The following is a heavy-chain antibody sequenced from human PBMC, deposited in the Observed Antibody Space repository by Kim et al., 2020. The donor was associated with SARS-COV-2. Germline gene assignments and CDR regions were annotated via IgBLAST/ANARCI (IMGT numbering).Heavy chain of an antibody. CDR3: TREEHPYIVVVTALTFDY. D-gene: IGHD2-21*02. J-gene: IGHJ4*02. CDR2: IRSKAYGGTT. Sequence: GGSLRLSCTASGFTFGDYAMSWFRQAPGKGLEWVGFIRSKAYGGTTEYAASVKGRFTISRDDYKSIAYLQMNSLKTEDTAVYYCTREEHPYIVVVTALTFDYWGQGTLVTVSS. CDR1: GFTFGDYA. V-gene: IGHV3-49*03.